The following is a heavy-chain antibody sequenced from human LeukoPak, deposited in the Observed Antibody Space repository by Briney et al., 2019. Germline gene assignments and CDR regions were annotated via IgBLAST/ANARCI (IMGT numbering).Heavy chain of an antibody. CDR1: GVSISNYY. D-gene: IGHD2-8*01. CDR3: ARGYNGYLGWFDP. Sequence: SETLSLTCTVSGVSISNYYWIWIRQPPGKGLEWIGYISSTGSTDYNPSLKSRVTISVDTSKSQFSLKMSSVTAADTAVYYCARGYNGYLGWFDPWGQGTLVTVSS. CDR2: ISSTGST. V-gene: IGHV4-59*01. J-gene: IGHJ5*02.